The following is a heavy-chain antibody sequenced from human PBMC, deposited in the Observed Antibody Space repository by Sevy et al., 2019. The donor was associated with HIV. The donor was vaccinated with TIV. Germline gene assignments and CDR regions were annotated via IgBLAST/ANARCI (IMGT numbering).Heavy chain of an antibody. CDR1: GFTFSSYS. CDR3: ARDNTLGITPYYFDY. Sequence: GESLKISCAASGFTFSSYSMNWVRQAPGKGLEWVSYISSSSTIYYADSVKGRFTISRDNAKNSLYLQMNSLRDEDTAVYYCARDNTLGITPYYFDYWGQGTLVTVSS. D-gene: IGHD7-27*01. V-gene: IGHV3-48*02. CDR2: ISSSSTI. J-gene: IGHJ4*02.